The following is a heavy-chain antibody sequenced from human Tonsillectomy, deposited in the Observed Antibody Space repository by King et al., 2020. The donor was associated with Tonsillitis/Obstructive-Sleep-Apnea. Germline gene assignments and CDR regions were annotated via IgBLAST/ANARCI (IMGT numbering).Heavy chain of an antibody. V-gene: IGHV3-30*01. J-gene: IGHJ3*02. D-gene: IGHD3-3*01. Sequence: VQLVESGGGVVQPWRSLRLSCAASRFTFSSYAMHWVRQAPGKGLEWVAVISYDGSNKYYADSVKGRVTISIDNSKNTLYVQMNSLRAEDTAVYYCARDGGLRFMEWSIYARDHDAFDIWGQGTMVTVSS. CDR3: ARDGGLRFMEWSIYARDHDAFDI. CDR2: ISYDGSNK. CDR1: RFTFSSYA.